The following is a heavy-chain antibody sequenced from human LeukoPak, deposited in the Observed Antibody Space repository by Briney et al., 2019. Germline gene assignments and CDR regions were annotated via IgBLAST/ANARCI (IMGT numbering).Heavy chain of an antibody. Sequence: SETLSLTCTVSGGSISSGGYFWSWIRQPPGKGLEWIGYIYYSGSTDYNPSLKSRVTMSVDTSKNQFSLKLSSVTAADTAVYYCARDVSKYLLTGFDPWGRGTLVAVSS. CDR1: GGSISSGGYF. V-gene: IGHV4-61*08. CDR3: ARDVSKYLLTGFDP. J-gene: IGHJ5*02. D-gene: IGHD2-2*01. CDR2: IYYSGST.